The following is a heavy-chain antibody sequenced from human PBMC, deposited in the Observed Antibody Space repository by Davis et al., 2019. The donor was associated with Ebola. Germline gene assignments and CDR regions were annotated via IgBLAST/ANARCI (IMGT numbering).Heavy chain of an antibody. Sequence: GESLKISCVASGFTFSSYWMTWVRQAPGKWLEWVANIKEDGSEKYSAGPVKGRFTISRDNARNSFYLQMNSLRVEDTAVYYCARDNYWKLDYWGQGILVTVSS. CDR2: IKEDGSEK. D-gene: IGHD4-11*01. CDR3: ARDNYWKLDY. V-gene: IGHV3-7*01. J-gene: IGHJ4*02. CDR1: GFTFSSYW.